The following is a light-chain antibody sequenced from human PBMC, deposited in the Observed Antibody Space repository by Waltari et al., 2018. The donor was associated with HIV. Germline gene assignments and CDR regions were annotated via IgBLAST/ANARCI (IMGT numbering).Light chain of an antibody. CDR2: DNN. CDR3: GTWDSSLSAYWV. CDR1: NIGNNY. Sequence: QSVLTQPPSVSAAPGQRVTISCSNIGNNYISWYQQLPGTVPKLLIYDNNKRPSGIPDRFSGSKSGTSATLGITGLQTGDEADYYCGTWDSSLSAYWVFGGGTKLTVL. J-gene: IGLJ3*02. V-gene: IGLV1-51*01.